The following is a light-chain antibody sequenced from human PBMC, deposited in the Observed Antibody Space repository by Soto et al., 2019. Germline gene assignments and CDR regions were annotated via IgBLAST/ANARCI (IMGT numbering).Light chain of an antibody. J-gene: IGKJ1*01. CDR1: QNIRTY. CDR2: GAS. V-gene: IGKV1-39*01. Sequence: DIQMTQSPSSLSASVGDRVTITCRASQNIRTYLNWYQQKVGKAPKLLIYGASSLQGGVPLRFGGSGSGTDFTLTINSLQPEDFATYYCQQSYSFLWTFGQGTKVEIK. CDR3: QQSYSFLWT.